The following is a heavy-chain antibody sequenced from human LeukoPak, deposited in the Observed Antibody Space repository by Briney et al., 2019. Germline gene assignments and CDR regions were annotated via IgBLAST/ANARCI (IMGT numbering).Heavy chain of an antibody. CDR3: ARFLRYCSSTSCYTSWFDP. D-gene: IGHD2-2*02. Sequence: SETLSLTCAVYGGSFSGYYWSWIRQPPGKGLEWIGEINHSGSTNHNPSLKSRVTISVDTSKNQFSLKLSSVTAADTAVYYCARFLRYCSSTSCYTSWFDPWGQGTLVTVSS. CDR1: GGSFSGYY. CDR2: INHSGST. J-gene: IGHJ5*02. V-gene: IGHV4-34*01.